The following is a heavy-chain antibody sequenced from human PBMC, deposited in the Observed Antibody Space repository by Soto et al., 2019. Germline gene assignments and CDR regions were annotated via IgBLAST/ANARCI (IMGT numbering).Heavy chain of an antibody. CDR1: GYTFINYG. J-gene: IGHJ3*02. V-gene: IGHV1-18*01. D-gene: IGHD1-26*01. CDR2: LSAYNGDT. Sequence: QVPLVQSGAEVKKPGASVRVSCKTSGYTFINYGITWVRQAPGQGLEWMGWLSAYNGDTSSSEKLQDRFTMTTDTSTNTVYMALRSLRSDDTAVYYCARWSAIVGGAEALDIWGQGTMVIVSS. CDR3: ARWSAIVGGAEALDI.